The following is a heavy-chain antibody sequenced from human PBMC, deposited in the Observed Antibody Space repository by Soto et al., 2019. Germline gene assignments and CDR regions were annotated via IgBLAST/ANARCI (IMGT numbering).Heavy chain of an antibody. D-gene: IGHD2-15*01. Sequence: QLQLQESGPGLVKPSETLSLTRTVSGGSISSSSYYWGWIRQPPGKGLEWIGSIYYSGSTYYNPSLKSRVTISVDTSKNQFSLKLSSVTAADTAVYYCAREDIVVVVAASRYGAFDIWGQGTMVTVSS. CDR3: AREDIVVVVAASRYGAFDI. V-gene: IGHV4-39*01. CDR1: GGSISSSSYY. J-gene: IGHJ3*02. CDR2: IYYSGST.